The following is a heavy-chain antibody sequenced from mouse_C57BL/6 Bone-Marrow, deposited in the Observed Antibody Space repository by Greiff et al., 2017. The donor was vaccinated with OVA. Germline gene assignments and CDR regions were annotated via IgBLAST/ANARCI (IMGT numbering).Heavy chain of an antibody. V-gene: IGHV1-55*01. Sequence: VQLQQPGAELVKPGASVKMSCKASGYTFTSYWITWVKQRPGQGLEWIGDIYPGSGSTNYNEKFKSKATLTVDTSSSTAYMQLSSLTSEDSAVYYCARADYYYGSNFDYWGQGTTLTVSS. D-gene: IGHD1-1*01. J-gene: IGHJ2*01. CDR1: GYTFTSYW. CDR2: IYPGSGST. CDR3: ARADYYYGSNFDY.